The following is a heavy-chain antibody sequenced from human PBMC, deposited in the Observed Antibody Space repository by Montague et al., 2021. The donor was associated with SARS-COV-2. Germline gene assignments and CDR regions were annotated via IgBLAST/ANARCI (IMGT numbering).Heavy chain of an antibody. Sequence: SETLSLTCIVSGGSISSSTYYWAWIRQPPGKGLEWIGSIYYRGSTYYNPSLKSRVFISVDTSKKQLSLTLTSVTAADTAVYYCATQEDPSGWIPGPFDFWGQGTLLSVSS. CDR2: IYYRGST. D-gene: IGHD6-19*01. V-gene: IGHV4-39*01. CDR3: ATQEDPSGWIPGPFDF. J-gene: IGHJ4*02. CDR1: GGSISSSTYY.